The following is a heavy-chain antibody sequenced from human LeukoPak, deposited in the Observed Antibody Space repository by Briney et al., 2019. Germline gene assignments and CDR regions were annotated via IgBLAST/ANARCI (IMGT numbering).Heavy chain of an antibody. Sequence: ASVKVSCKASGYTFTSYYMHWVRQAPGQGLEWMGIINPSGGSTIYAQKLKGRVTMNRDTSKSTVYMELSSLRSEDTAVYYCARRLWAYCGGDCYAQFFDPWGQGTLVTVSS. V-gene: IGHV1-46*04. CDR3: ARRLWAYCGGDCYAQFFDP. CDR1: GYTFTSYY. CDR2: INPSGGST. D-gene: IGHD2-21*02. J-gene: IGHJ5*02.